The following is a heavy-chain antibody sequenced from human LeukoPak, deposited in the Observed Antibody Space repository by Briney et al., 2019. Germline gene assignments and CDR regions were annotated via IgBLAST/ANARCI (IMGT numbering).Heavy chain of an antibody. Sequence: PSETLSLTCAVYGGSFSGYYWSWIRQPPGKGLEWIGEINHSGSTNYNPSLKSRVTVSVDTSKNQFSLKLSSVTAADTAVYYCARRGSWFGEFLLNYYYYYMDVWGKGTTVTISS. V-gene: IGHV4-34*01. CDR3: ARRGSWFGEFLLNYYYYYMDV. CDR1: GGSFSGYY. CDR2: INHSGST. D-gene: IGHD3-10*01. J-gene: IGHJ6*03.